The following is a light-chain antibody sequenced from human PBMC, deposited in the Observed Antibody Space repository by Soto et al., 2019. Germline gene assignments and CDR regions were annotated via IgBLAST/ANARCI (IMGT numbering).Light chain of an antibody. CDR2: DDS. CDR3: QQYTSYSWT. Sequence: EIQMTQSPSTLSASVGDRVAITSLASQSIGRFLAWYQRQPGKAPSLLIYDDSILKNGVPSRFSATGSGTEFTLIISSLQPDDFATYYCQQYTSYSWTFGQGTKVDI. J-gene: IGKJ1*01. V-gene: IGKV1-5*01. CDR1: QSIGRF.